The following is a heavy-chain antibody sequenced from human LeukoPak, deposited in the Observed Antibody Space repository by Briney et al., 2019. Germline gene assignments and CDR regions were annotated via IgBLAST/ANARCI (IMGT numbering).Heavy chain of an antibody. CDR2: ISGSGSTI. CDR3: ARDFLDRWSDLFDP. V-gene: IGHV3-48*03. CDR1: GFTFSSYE. J-gene: IGHJ5*02. D-gene: IGHD2-15*01. Sequence: GGSLRLSCAASGFTFSSYEMNWVRQAPGKGLEWVSYISGSGSTIYYADSVKGRFTISRDNSKNTLYLHVNSLRSEDTAVYYCARDFLDRWSDLFDPWGQGTLVTVSS.